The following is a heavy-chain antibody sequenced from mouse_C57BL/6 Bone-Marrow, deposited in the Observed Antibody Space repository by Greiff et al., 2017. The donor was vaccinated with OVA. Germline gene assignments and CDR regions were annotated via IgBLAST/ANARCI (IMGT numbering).Heavy chain of an antibody. D-gene: IGHD2-1*01. CDR1: GFNIKDDY. V-gene: IGHV14-4*01. Sequence: VQLQQSGAELLRPGASVKLSCTASGFNIKDDYMHWVKQRPEQGLEWIGWIDPENGDTEYASKFQGKATITADTSSNTAYLQLSSLTSEDTAVYYCTTGNSDYAMDYWGQGTSVTVSS. J-gene: IGHJ4*01. CDR3: TTGNSDYAMDY. CDR2: IDPENGDT.